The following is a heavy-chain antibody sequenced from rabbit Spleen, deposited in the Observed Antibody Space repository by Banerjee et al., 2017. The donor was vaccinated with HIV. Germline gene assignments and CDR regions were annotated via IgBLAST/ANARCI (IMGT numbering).Heavy chain of an antibody. J-gene: IGHJ4*01. D-gene: IGHD6-1*01. V-gene: IGHV1S47*01. CDR3: ARGPPYAGYTTYGYVYFNL. CDR2: IDPLFGNT. CDR1: GSDFSDYG. Sequence: QEQLVESGGGLVQPGGSLKLSCKASGSDFSDYGMSWVRQAPGKGLEWIGYIDPLFGNTYYASGVKGRFTIPSHNAQNTLYLQLSSLTAADTATYFCARGPPYAGYTTYGYVYFNLWGPGTLVTVS.